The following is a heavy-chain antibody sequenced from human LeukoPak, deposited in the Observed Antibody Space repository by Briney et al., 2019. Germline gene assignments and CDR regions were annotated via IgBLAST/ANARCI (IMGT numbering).Heavy chain of an antibody. Sequence: SETLSLTCTVSGGSISSSSYYWGWIRQPPGKGLEWIGSIYYSGSTYYNPSLKSRVTISVDTSKNQFSLKLSSVTAADTAVYYCARLRDGYPDYWGQGTLVTVSS. CDR3: ARLRDGYPDY. V-gene: IGHV4-39*01. D-gene: IGHD5-24*01. CDR2: IYYSGST. CDR1: GGSISSSSYY. J-gene: IGHJ4*02.